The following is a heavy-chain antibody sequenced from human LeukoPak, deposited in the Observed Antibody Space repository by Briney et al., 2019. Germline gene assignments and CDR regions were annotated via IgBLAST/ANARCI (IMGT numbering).Heavy chain of an antibody. J-gene: IGHJ4*02. CDR2: INPSGSST. D-gene: IGHD6-13*01. V-gene: IGHV1-46*01. Sequence: ASVKVSCKASGYTFTSYYMHWVRQAPGQGLEWMGIINPSGSSTSYAQKFHGRVTMTRDTSTSTVYMELSSLRSEDTAVYYCARAPNIAAAGLKYYFDHWGQGTLVTVSS. CDR3: ARAPNIAAAGLKYYFDH. CDR1: GYTFTSYY.